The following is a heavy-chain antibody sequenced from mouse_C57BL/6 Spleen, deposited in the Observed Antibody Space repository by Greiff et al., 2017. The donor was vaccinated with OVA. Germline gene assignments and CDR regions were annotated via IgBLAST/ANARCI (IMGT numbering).Heavy chain of an antibody. V-gene: IGHV1-74*01. D-gene: IGHD1-1*01. CDR1: GYTFTSYW. J-gene: IGHJ1*03. CDR2: IHPSDSDT. CDR3: AIGSRVGYFDV. Sequence: QVQLKQPGAELVKPGASVKVSCKASGYTFTSYWMHWVKQRPGQGLEWIGRIHPSDSDTNYNQKFKGKATLTVDKSSSTAYMQLSSLTSEDSAVYYCAIGSRVGYFDVWGTGTTVTVSS.